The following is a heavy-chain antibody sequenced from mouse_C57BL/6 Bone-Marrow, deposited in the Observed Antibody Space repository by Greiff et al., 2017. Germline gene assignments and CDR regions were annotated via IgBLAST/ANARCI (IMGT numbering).Heavy chain of an antibody. CDR2: IRLKSDNYAT. V-gene: IGHV6-3*01. D-gene: IGHD6-1*01. CDR1: GFTFSNYW. Sequence: EVKLMESGGGLVQPGGSMKLSCVASGFTFSNYWMNWVRQSPEKGLEWVAQIRLKSDNYATHYAESVKGRFTISRDDSKSSVYLQMNNLRAEDTGIYYCTGQPPHWYFDVWGTGTTVTVSS. J-gene: IGHJ1*03. CDR3: TGQPPHWYFDV.